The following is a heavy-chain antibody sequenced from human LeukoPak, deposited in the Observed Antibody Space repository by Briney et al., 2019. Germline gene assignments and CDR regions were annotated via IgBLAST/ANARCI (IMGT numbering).Heavy chain of an antibody. CDR1: GGSISSYY. Sequence: PSETLSLTYTVSGGSISSYYWSWIRQPPGKGLEWIGYIYYSGSTNYNPSLKSLVTISIDTSKNQVSLKLSSVTAADTAVYYCARGDLGRRTLDYWGQGTLVTVSS. J-gene: IGHJ4*02. V-gene: IGHV4-59*08. CDR3: ARGDLGRRTLDY. D-gene: IGHD3-3*01. CDR2: IYYSGST.